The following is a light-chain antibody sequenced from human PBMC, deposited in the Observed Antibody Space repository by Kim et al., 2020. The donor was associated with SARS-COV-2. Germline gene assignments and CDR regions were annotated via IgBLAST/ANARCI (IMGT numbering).Light chain of an antibody. Sequence: DIQMTQSPSTLSASVGDRVTITCRASQSISGWLAWYQQKPGKAPKLLIYKASTLESGVPSRFSGSGSGTEFTLTISSLQPDDFATYYCQQYHSYPTFGQGTKLEI. J-gene: IGKJ2*01. CDR3: QQYHSYPT. V-gene: IGKV1-5*03. CDR2: KAS. CDR1: QSISGW.